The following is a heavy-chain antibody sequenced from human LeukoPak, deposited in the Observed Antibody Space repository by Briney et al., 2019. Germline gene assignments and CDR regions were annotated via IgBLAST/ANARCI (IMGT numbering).Heavy chain of an antibody. J-gene: IGHJ6*02. Sequence: GGSLRLSCAASGFTFSSYGMHWVRQAPGKGLEGVAVIWYDGSNKYYADSVKGRLTIPRDNSKNTLYLQMNSLRAEDTAVYYCARDLDDYGDYRSYYYYGMDVWGQGTTVTVSS. D-gene: IGHD4-17*01. CDR2: IWYDGSNK. V-gene: IGHV3-33*01. CDR1: GFTFSSYG. CDR3: ARDLDDYGDYRSYYYYGMDV.